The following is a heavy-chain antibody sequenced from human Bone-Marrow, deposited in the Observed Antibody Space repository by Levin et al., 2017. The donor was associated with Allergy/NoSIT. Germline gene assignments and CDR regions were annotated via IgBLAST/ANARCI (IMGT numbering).Heavy chain of an antibody. V-gene: IGHV3-7*01. D-gene: IGHD1-1*01. CDR2: LNQDGSVK. CDR3: ARLMGPSTIYDY. CDR1: FFPFLLPF. Sequence: SLLLSFSSSFFPFLLPFLSWVRQAPGKGLEWVASLNQDGSVKYHVDSVKGRFTISRANAENSLYLQMSSLTLEDTAVYYCARLMGPSTIYDYWGQGPLVPVSS. J-gene: IGHJ4*02.